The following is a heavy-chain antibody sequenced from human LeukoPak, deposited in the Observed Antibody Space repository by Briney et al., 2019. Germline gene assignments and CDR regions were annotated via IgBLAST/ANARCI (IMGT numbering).Heavy chain of an antibody. CDR3: ASSGIAVAGHYFDY. Sequence: GGSLILSCAASGFTFSSYSMNWVRQAPGKGLEWVSSISSSSSYIYYADSVKGRFTISRDNAKNSLYLQMNSLRAEDTAVYYCASSGIAVAGHYFDYWGQGTLVTVSS. CDR2: ISSSSSYI. J-gene: IGHJ4*02. D-gene: IGHD6-19*01. CDR1: GFTFSSYS. V-gene: IGHV3-21*01.